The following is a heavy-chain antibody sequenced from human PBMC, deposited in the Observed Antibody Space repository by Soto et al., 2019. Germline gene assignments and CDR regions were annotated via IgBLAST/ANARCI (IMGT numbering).Heavy chain of an antibody. CDR3: ARGVAGSGFDL. Sequence: SQTLSLTFAISGDRVSSNTDAWNWIRSSPARGLEWLGRTYYRSNWRHDYAVSVKSRITVNPQTYKNHFSLQLNSVTPDDTAVYYCARGVAGSGFDLWGQGTLVTVSS. D-gene: IGHD6-19*01. CDR2: TYYRSNWRH. V-gene: IGHV6-1*01. J-gene: IGHJ4*02. CDR1: GDRVSSNTDA.